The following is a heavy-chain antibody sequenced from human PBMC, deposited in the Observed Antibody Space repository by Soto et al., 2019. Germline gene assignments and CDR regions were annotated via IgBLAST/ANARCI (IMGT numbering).Heavy chain of an antibody. Sequence: LRLSCAASGFTFSSYEMNWVRQAPGKGLEWVSYISSSGSTIYYADSVKGRFTISRDNAKNSLYLQMNSLRAEDTAVYYCARARCHLDAFDIWGQGTMVTVSS. J-gene: IGHJ3*02. CDR2: ISSSGSTI. CDR3: ARARCHLDAFDI. D-gene: IGHD4-17*01. V-gene: IGHV3-48*03. CDR1: GFTFSSYE.